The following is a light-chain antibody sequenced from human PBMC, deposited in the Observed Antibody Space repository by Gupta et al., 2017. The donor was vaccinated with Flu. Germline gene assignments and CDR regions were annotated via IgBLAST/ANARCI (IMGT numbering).Light chain of an antibody. Sequence: PSTLSASVGDRVTITCRARQSISSWLAWYQQKPGKAPKLLIYKASRGESGVPSRFSGSGSGTEFTLTISSLQPDDFATYYCQQYNSSLWTFGQGTKVEIK. J-gene: IGKJ1*01. CDR3: QQYNSSLWT. V-gene: IGKV1-5*03. CDR2: KAS. CDR1: QSISSW.